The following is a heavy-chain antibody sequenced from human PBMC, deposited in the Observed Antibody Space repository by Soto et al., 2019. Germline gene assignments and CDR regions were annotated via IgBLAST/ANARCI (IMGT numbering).Heavy chain of an antibody. CDR3: ARIQLRDYIRWSFDP. Sequence: ASVKVSCKASGYTFTENQIHWLRRAPGKRLAWMGRIDPKSGDTTFAQTYQGRVTMTRDTSSNTVYMELTRLTSDDTAIYYCARIQLRDYIRWSFDPWGQGTLVTAPQ. V-gene: IGHV1-2*02. J-gene: IGHJ5*02. CDR2: IDPKSGDT. D-gene: IGHD5-18*01. CDR1: GYTFTENQ.